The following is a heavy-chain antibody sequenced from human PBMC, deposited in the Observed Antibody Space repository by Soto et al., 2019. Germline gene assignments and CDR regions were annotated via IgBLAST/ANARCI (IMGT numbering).Heavy chain of an antibody. CDR2: IYYSGST. J-gene: IGHJ6*02. D-gene: IGHD3-3*01. CDR1: GGSISSGDYY. Sequence: SETLSLTCTVSGGSISSGDYYWSWIRQPPGKGLEWIGYIYYSGSTYYNPSLKSRVTISVDTSKNQFSLKLSSVTAADTAVYYCARVRYYDFWSGYYSDVWGQGTTVTVS. CDR3: ARVRYYDFWSGYYSDV. V-gene: IGHV4-30-4*01.